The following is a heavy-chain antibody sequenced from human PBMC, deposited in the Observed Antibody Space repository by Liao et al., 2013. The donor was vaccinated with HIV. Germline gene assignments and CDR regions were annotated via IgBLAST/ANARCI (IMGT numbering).Heavy chain of an antibody. CDR2: VFHTGST. CDR3: ARGPKWEVNDFDV. CDR1: GVSISSSSYY. V-gene: IGHV4-61*05. D-gene: IGHD3-10*01. J-gene: IGHJ3*01. Sequence: QLQLQESGPGLVKSSETLSLTCTVSGVSISSSSYYWGWIRQPPGKGLEWIGYVFHTGSTNYIPSLKSRLILSLDTSKNHLSLKLNSVTAADTAMYYCARGPKWEVNDFDVWGQGIMVIVSS.